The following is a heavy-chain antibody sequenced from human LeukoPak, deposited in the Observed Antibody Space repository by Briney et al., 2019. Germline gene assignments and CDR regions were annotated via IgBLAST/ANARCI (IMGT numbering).Heavy chain of an antibody. J-gene: IGHJ4*02. V-gene: IGHV1-24*01. D-gene: IGHD1-26*01. CDR3: ASQQGGSFAFDY. CDR2: FDLEDGET. Sequence: GASVKVSCKISGSTVTELSIHGVRQAPGKGLQWMGSFDLEDGETFYEEKFEGRVTMTEDSSTDTAYMELSILRTEDTAMYYCASQQGGSFAFDYWGQGTLVTVSS. CDR1: GSTVTELS.